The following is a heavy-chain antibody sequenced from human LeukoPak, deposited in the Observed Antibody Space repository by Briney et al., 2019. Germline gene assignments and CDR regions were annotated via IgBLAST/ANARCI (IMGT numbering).Heavy chain of an antibody. V-gene: IGHV3-23*01. CDR3: ANRPRGCTNGVCYTSSGWETGAFDI. CDR1: GFTFSSYA. CDR2: ISGSGGST. Sequence: PGGSLRLSCAASGFTFSSYAMSWVRQAPGKGLEWVSAISGSGGSTYYADSVKGRFTISRDNSKNTLYLQMNSLRAEDTAVYYCANRPRGCTNGVCYTSSGWETGAFDIWGQGTMVTVS. D-gene: IGHD2-8*01. J-gene: IGHJ3*02.